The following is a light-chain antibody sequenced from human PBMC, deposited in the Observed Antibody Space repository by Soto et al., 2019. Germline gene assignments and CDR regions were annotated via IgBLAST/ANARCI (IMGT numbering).Light chain of an antibody. Sequence: EIVLTQSPGTLSLSPGERAPLSCRASQSVRRSSLAWYQQRRGQAPRLLIHDASSRATGIPDRFSGSGSGTDFTLTISRLEPEDFAVYYCQQYGGSPRTFGQGTKVEVK. CDR1: QSVRRSS. CDR2: DAS. V-gene: IGKV3-20*01. J-gene: IGKJ1*01. CDR3: QQYGGSPRT.